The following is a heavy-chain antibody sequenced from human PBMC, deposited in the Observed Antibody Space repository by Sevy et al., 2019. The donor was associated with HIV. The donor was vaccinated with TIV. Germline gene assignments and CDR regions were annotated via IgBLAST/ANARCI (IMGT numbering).Heavy chain of an antibody. D-gene: IGHD2-2*01. J-gene: IGHJ6*02. CDR3: AKGQASCSSTSCRDIFYYGMDV. V-gene: IGHV3-23*01. CDR2: ITGSGGKT. CDR1: GFTFSSYA. Sequence: GGSLRLSCAASGFTFSSYAMNWVRQAPGKGLEWVSTITGSGGKTYYRDSVKGRFTISRDNSKNTQYLQMNSLRADDTALYYCAKGQASCSSTSCRDIFYYGMDVWGQGTTVTVSS.